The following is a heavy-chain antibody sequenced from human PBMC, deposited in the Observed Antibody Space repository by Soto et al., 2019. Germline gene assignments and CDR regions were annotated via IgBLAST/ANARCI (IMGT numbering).Heavy chain of an antibody. J-gene: IGHJ3*02. D-gene: IGHD2-15*01. Sequence: EVQLVESGGGLVKPGGSLRLSCAASGFTFSNAWMSWVRQAPGKGLEWVGRIKSKTDGGTTDYAAPVKGRFTISRDDSKNTLYLQMNSLKTEDTAVYYCTTADIVVVVAATNDALDIWGQGTMVTVSS. CDR3: TTADIVVVVAATNDALDI. CDR2: IKSKTDGGTT. V-gene: IGHV3-15*01. CDR1: GFTFSNAW.